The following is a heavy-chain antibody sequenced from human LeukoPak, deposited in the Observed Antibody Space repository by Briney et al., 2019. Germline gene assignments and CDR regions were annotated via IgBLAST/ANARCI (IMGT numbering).Heavy chain of an antibody. CDR3: ASDCSGGSCYYYYYGMDV. Sequence: GGSLRLSCAASGFTFSSYAMSWVRQAPGKGLEWVSAISGSGGSTYYADSVKGRFTISRDNSKNTPYLQMNSLRAEDTAVYYCASDCSGGSCYYYYYGMDVWGKGTTVTVSS. J-gene: IGHJ6*04. D-gene: IGHD2-15*01. V-gene: IGHV3-23*01. CDR1: GFTFSSYA. CDR2: ISGSGGST.